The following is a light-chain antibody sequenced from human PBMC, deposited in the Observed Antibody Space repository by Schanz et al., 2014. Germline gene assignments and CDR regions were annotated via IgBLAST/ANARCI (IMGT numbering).Light chain of an antibody. CDR1: QSVSNNY. Sequence: EIVLTQSPGTLSLSPGERATLSCRASQSVSNNYLAWYQQKPGQAPRLLIYGASSRATGIPDRFSGSGSGTDFTLTISRLEPEDFAVYYCQHYSMSPLFGQGTRVEI. V-gene: IGKV3-20*01. J-gene: IGKJ1*01. CDR2: GAS. CDR3: QHYSMSPL.